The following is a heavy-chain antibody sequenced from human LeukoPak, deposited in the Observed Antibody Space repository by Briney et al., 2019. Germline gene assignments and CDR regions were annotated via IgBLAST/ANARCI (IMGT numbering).Heavy chain of an antibody. CDR2: INHSGST. CDR1: GGSFSGYY. V-gene: IGHV4-34*01. Sequence: TSETLSLTCAVYGGSFSGYYWSWIRQPPGKGLEWIGEINHSGSTNYNPSLKSRVTISVDTSKNQFSLKLSSVTAADTAVYYCARERYYYDSSSEGNYWGQGTLVTVSS. CDR3: ARERYYYDSSSEGNY. D-gene: IGHD3-22*01. J-gene: IGHJ4*02.